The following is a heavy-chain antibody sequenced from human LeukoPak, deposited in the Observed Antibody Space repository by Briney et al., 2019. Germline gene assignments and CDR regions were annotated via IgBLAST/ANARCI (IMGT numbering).Heavy chain of an antibody. CDR2: IYHSGST. CDR3: ARGGGDYYYYMDV. V-gene: IGHV4-30-2*01. CDR1: GGSISSGGYY. J-gene: IGHJ6*03. Sequence: SQTLSLTCTVSGGSISSGGYYWSWIRQPPGKGLEWIGYIYHSGSTYYNPSLKSRVTISVDRSKNQFSLKLSSVTAADTAVYYCARGGGDYYYYMDVWGKGTTVTVSS.